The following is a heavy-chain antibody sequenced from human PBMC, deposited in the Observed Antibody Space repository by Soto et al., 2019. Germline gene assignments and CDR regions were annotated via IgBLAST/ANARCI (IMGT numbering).Heavy chain of an antibody. CDR3: ARSMGPYPYSSGWPYYYYGLDV. J-gene: IGHJ6*02. CDR1: GFTFGSYA. Sequence: PGGSLRLSCAASGFTFGSYAMHWVRQAPGKGLEWLAVISYDGSNKYYADSVKGRFTISRDNSKNTLYLQRSSLGAEDTAVYYCARSMGPYPYSSGWPYYYYGLDVWGHGTTVTVSS. V-gene: IGHV3-30-3*01. CDR2: ISYDGSNK. D-gene: IGHD6-19*01.